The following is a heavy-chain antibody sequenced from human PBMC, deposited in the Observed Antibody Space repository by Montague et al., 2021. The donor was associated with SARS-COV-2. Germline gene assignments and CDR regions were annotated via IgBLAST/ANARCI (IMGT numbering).Heavy chain of an antibody. Sequence: PALVKPTKTLTLTCTFSGFSLSTSGMCVSWIRQPPGKALEWLARIDWDDDKNYATSRKTRLTISKDTSKNQVALTMTNMDPVDTATYYCARETGTTVSLDYWGQGTLVTVSP. J-gene: IGHJ4*02. D-gene: IGHD1-7*01. V-gene: IGHV2-70*11. CDR2: IDWDDDK. CDR1: GFSLSTSGMC. CDR3: ARETGTTVSLDY.